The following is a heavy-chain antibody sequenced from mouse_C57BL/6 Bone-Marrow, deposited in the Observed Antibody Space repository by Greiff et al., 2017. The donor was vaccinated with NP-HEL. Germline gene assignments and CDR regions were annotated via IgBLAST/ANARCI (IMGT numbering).Heavy chain of an antibody. J-gene: IGHJ2*01. CDR2: ISNGGGST. D-gene: IGHD2-1*01. Sequence: EVQVVESGGGLVQPGGSLKLSCAASGFTFSDYYMYWVRQTPEKRLEWVAYISNGGGSTYYPDTVKGRFTISRDNAKNTLYLQMSRLKSEDTAMYYCARQGPYGNFDYWGQGTTLTVSS. CDR1: GFTFSDYY. CDR3: ARQGPYGNFDY. V-gene: IGHV5-12*01.